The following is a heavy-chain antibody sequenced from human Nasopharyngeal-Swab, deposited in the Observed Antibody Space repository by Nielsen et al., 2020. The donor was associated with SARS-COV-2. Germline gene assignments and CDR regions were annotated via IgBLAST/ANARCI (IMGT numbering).Heavy chain of an antibody. D-gene: IGHD2-15*01. CDR1: RYTFPSPY. J-gene: IGHJ4*02. CDR2: INPNSGGT. CDR3: ARVGVLSFDY. Sequence: ASMKVSCQASRYTFPSPYIHWVRQAPGQGLEWMGRINPNSGGTNYAQKFQGRVTMTRDTSISTAYMELSRLRSDDTAVYYCARVGVLSFDYWGQGTLVTVSS. V-gene: IGHV1-2*06.